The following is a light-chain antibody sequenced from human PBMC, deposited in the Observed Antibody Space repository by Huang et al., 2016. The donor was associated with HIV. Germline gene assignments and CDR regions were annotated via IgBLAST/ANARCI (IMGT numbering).Light chain of an antibody. Sequence: EIVLTQSPVTLSLSPGERAPLSGRASQSVRSYLAWYQQRPGQAPRLLIYDTSNRAPGIPARYSGSGSGTDFTLTISSLEPEDSAVYLCQQRYSWPLTFGGGTKVEI. CDR1: QSVRSY. CDR2: DTS. CDR3: QQRYSWPLT. J-gene: IGKJ4*01. V-gene: IGKV3-11*01.